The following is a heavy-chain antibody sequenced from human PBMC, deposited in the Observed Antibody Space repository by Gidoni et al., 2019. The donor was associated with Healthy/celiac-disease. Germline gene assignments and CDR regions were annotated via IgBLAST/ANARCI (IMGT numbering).Heavy chain of an antibody. CDR2: IYYSGST. Sequence: QLQLQESGPGLVKPSETLSLTCTVSGGPISSSSYYWGWIRQPPGKGLEWIGSIYYSGSTYYNPSLKSRVTISVDTSKNQFSLKLSSVTAADTAVYYCARDAKSNYLDYWGQGTLVTVSS. CDR3: ARDAKSNYLDY. J-gene: IGHJ4*02. CDR1: GGPISSSSYY. V-gene: IGHV4-39*07.